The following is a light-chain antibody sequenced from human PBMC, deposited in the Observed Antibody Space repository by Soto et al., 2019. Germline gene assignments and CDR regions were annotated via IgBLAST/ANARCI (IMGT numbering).Light chain of an antibody. V-gene: IGKV3-20*01. CDR3: QHYDDSPPSYT. Sequence: EIVLTQSPATLSLSPGERATLSCRASQSVSSSNLAWYQQKPGQAPRLVISGASSRAAGLPDRFSGSGSGTDFTLTISRLEPEDVAVYYCQHYDDSPPSYTFGQGTKLEIK. J-gene: IGKJ2*01. CDR1: QSVSSSN. CDR2: GAS.